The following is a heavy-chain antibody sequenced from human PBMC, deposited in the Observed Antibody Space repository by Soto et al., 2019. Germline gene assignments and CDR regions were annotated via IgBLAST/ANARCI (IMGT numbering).Heavy chain of an antibody. Sequence: SETLSLTCTVSGGSISSYYWSWIRQPPGKGLEWIGHIYYSGSTNYNPSLKSRVTISVDTSKNQFSLKLSSVTAADTAVYYCARGVPYYYDSSGYYLHNYYFDYWGQGTLVTVSS. CDR2: IYYSGST. CDR3: ARGVPYYYDSSGYYLHNYYFDY. J-gene: IGHJ4*02. CDR1: GGSISSYY. V-gene: IGHV4-59*01. D-gene: IGHD3-22*01.